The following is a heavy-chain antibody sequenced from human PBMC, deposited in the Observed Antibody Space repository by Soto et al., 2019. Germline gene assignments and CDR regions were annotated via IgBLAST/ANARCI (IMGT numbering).Heavy chain of an antibody. CDR3: ARVPLLWFGEGFDY. Sequence: QVQLLQSGAEVKKPGASVKVSCKASGYTFTRYGIIWVRQAPGQGLEWMGWISAYNGNTNDAQKLQGRGTMTTDTSTSTAYMELRSLRSDDTAVYYCARVPLLWFGEGFDYWGQGTLVTVSS. D-gene: IGHD3-10*01. CDR2: ISAYNGNT. V-gene: IGHV1-18*01. J-gene: IGHJ4*02. CDR1: GYTFTRYG.